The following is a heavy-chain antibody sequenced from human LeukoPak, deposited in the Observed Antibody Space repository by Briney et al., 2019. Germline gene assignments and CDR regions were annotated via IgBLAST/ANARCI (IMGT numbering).Heavy chain of an antibody. J-gene: IGHJ4*02. D-gene: IGHD1-26*01. V-gene: IGHV3-7*05. CDR2: IKQDGSEK. CDR3: ARGGTYYYHYFDY. CDR1: GFTFRSYW. Sequence: WGSLRLSCVGSGFTFRSYWMNWVRQAPGKGLEWVANIKQDGSEKYYVDSVKGRFTISRDNAKSSLYLQMNSLRAEDTAVYYCARGGTYYYHYFDYWGQGTLVTVSS.